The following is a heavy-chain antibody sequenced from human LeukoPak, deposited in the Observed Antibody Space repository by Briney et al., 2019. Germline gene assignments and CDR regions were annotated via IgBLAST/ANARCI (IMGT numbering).Heavy chain of an antibody. V-gene: IGHV4-39*01. Sequence: SESLSLTCTVSGGSISSSSYDWGWSRQPPGKGLEWLGSIYYSGSTYYNPSLKSRVTISVDTSKNQFSLKLSSVTAADTAVYYRARAYSSGENSLYYWGQGTLVTVSS. CDR3: ARAYSSGENSLYY. CDR1: GGSISSSSYD. D-gene: IGHD6-19*01. J-gene: IGHJ4*02. CDR2: IYYSGST.